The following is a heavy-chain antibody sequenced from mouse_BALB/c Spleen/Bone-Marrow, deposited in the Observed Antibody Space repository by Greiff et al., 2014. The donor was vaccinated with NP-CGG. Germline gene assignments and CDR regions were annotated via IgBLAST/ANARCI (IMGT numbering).Heavy chain of an antibody. CDR2: IYPHNGGN. CDR3: ARSRGTTATTYYFDY. D-gene: IGHD1-2*01. Sequence: EVQLQQSGPELVKPGASVKISCKASGYTFTDYNMHWVKQSHGKSLEWIVYIYPHNGGNGYNQKFKNKATLTVDSSSSTAYMELRSLTSEDSAVYYCARSRGTTATTYYFDYWGQSTTLTVSS. V-gene: IGHV1S29*02. CDR1: GYTFTDYN. J-gene: IGHJ2*01.